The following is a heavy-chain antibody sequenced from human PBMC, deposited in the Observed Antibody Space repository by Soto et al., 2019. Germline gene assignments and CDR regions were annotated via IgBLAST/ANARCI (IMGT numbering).Heavy chain of an antibody. CDR2: INDSGST. CDR1: GGSLSGYF. V-gene: IGHV4-34*01. Sequence: QVHLEQWGAGLLKPSETLSLTCAVYGGSLSGYFWSWVRQPPGKGLEWIGEINDSGSTNYNPSLKSRVTISADTSNHQFSLRLSSVTAADSGIYYCASYHYYDFWIGSRHYMDAWGRGPTITVSS. J-gene: IGHJ6*03. D-gene: IGHD3-3*01. CDR3: ASYHYYDFWIGSRHYMDA.